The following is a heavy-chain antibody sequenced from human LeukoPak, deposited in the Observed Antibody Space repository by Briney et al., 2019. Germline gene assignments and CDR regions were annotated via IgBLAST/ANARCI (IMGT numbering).Heavy chain of an antibody. CDR2: IWYDGSNK. CDR1: GFTFSRYG. J-gene: IGHJ3*02. CDR3: ASGDTTGYSGDAFNI. V-gene: IGHV3-33*03. D-gene: IGHD3-22*01. Sequence: GRSLRLSCTASGFTFSRYGMHWVRQAPGKGLEWVAIIWYDGSNKYYADSVKGRFTISRDTSKNTLYLQMDSLRAEDTAVYYCASGDTTGYSGDAFNIWGQGTMVTVSS.